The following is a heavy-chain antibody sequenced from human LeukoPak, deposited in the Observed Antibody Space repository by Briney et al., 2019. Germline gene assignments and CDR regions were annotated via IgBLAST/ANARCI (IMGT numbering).Heavy chain of an antibody. CDR3: ARDNGAKQFDY. V-gene: IGHV3-21*01. J-gene: IGHJ4*02. CDR2: IGSNISYI. CDR1: GFTFSDYS. Sequence: PGGSLRLSCAASGFTFSDYSMNWVRQAPGKGLEWVSSIGSNISYIYYADSMKGRFTISRDNPKNSLYLQMNSLSAEDTAVYYCARDNGAKQFDYWGQGTLVIVSS. D-gene: IGHD2-8*01.